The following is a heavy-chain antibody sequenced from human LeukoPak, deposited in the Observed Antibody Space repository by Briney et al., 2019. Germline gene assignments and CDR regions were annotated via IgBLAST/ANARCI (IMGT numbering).Heavy chain of an antibody. J-gene: IGHJ3*02. CDR1: GFTFDDYA. D-gene: IGHD3-22*01. CDR2: ISWNSGSI. Sequence: SLRLSCADSGFTFDDYAMHWVRQAPGKSLEWVSGISWNSGSIGYADSVKGRFTISRDNAKNSLYLQMNSLRAEDMALYYCAKGRYYYDSSGWLDAFDIWGQGTTVTVSS. CDR3: AKGRYYYDSSGWLDAFDI. V-gene: IGHV3-9*03.